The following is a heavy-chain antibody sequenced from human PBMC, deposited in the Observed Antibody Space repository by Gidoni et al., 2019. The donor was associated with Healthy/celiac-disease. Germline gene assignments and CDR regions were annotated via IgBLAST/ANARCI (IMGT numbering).Heavy chain of an antibody. CDR2: TYYRSKWYN. Sequence: QVQLQQSGPVLVKPSQTLSLPCAISGASVSRYRSAWNWIRQSPSRGLEWLGRTYYRSKWYNDYAVSVKSRITINPDTSKNQFSLQLNSVTPEDTAVYYCAREPGGSSGWSDAFDIWGQGTMVTVSS. V-gene: IGHV6-1*01. CDR1: GASVSRYRSA. D-gene: IGHD6-19*01. CDR3: AREPGGSSGWSDAFDI. J-gene: IGHJ3*02.